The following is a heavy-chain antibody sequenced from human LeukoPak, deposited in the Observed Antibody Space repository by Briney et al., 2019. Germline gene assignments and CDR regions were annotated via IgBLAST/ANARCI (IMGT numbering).Heavy chain of an antibody. Sequence: GGSLRLSCEASGFTFSNYAMTWVRQAPGRGLEWVSTISGSGGRTYYADSVKGRFTISRDNSKSTLYLQMNSLRAEDTAVYYCWGYSYGYDYDYWGQGTLVTVSS. CDR3: WGYSYGYDYDY. CDR2: ISGSGGRT. D-gene: IGHD5-18*01. J-gene: IGHJ4*02. V-gene: IGHV3-23*01. CDR1: GFTFSNYA.